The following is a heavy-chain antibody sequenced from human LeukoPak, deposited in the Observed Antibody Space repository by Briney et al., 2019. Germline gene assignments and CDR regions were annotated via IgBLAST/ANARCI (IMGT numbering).Heavy chain of an antibody. V-gene: IGHV3-30-3*01. Sequence: GRSLRLSCAASGFTFSSYAMHWVRQAPGKGLEWVAVISYDGSNKYYADSVKGRFTISRDNSKNTLYLQMNSLRAEDTAVYYCAKDIVEMVRGVRYYYYGMDVWGQGTTVTVSS. CDR2: ISYDGSNK. J-gene: IGHJ6*02. CDR3: AKDIVEMVRGVRYYYYGMDV. CDR1: GFTFSSYA. D-gene: IGHD3-10*01.